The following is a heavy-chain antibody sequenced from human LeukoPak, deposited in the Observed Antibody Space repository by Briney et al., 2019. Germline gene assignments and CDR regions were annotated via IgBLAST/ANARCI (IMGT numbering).Heavy chain of an antibody. Sequence: SETLSLTCTVSGGSISSYYWSWIRQPPGKGLEWIGFIYYSGSTNYNPSLKSRVTIFVDTSKNQFSLKLSSGTAADTAVYYCARRGSSTTTDYWGQRALVIVSS. V-gene: IGHV4-59*08. CDR2: IYYSGST. D-gene: IGHD2-2*01. CDR1: GGSISSYY. CDR3: ARRGSSTTTDY. J-gene: IGHJ4*02.